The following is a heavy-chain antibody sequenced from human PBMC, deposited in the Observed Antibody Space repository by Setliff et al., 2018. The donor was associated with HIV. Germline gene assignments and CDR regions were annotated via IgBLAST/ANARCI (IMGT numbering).Heavy chain of an antibody. Sequence: GGSLRLSCASSGFTFSSYAMTWVRQAPGKGLECVAVISGSGGDTYYADSVKGRFVISREKAKSTLYLQMNSLRAEDTAVYYCAKKTAAYTSGSWLHYWGQGTLVTVSS. CDR2: ISGSGGDT. J-gene: IGHJ4*02. D-gene: IGHD3-10*01. V-gene: IGHV3-23*01. CDR3: AKKTAAYTSGSWLHY. CDR1: GFTFSSYA.